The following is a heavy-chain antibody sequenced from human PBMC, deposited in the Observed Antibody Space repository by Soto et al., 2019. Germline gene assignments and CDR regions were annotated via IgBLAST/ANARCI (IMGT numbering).Heavy chain of an antibody. Sequence: GGSLRLSCVASGFGFSSYGMHWVRQAPGKGLEWVAVIWYDGSNKYYADSVKGRFTISRDNSKNTLYLQMNSLRAEDTAIYYCAKHDSAYYGSGSPDSWGQGTRVTVSS. J-gene: IGHJ5*01. D-gene: IGHD3-10*01. CDR2: IWYDGSNK. V-gene: IGHV3-33*06. CDR1: GFGFSSYG. CDR3: AKHDSAYYGSGSPDS.